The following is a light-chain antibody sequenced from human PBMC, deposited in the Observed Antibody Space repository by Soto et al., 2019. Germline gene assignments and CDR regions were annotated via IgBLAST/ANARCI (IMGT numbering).Light chain of an antibody. J-gene: IGKJ1*01. Sequence: EIVMTQSPATLSVSPGERATLSCRASQSVSSNLAWYQQKPGQAPRLLIYGASTRATGITARYSGSGSGTEFTLIISSLQSEDFAVYYCQQYNNWGTFGQGTKEEIK. V-gene: IGKV3-15*01. CDR3: QQYNNWGT. CDR1: QSVSSN. CDR2: GAS.